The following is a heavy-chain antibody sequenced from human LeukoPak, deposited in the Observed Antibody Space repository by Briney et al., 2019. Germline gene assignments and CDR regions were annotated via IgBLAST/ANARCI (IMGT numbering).Heavy chain of an antibody. CDR2: IYYSGST. J-gene: IGHJ6*03. V-gene: IGHV4-30-4*08. CDR3: AREGTTVTTLYYYYYYMDV. Sequence: SETLSLTCAVSGYSISSGDYYWSWIRQPPGKGLEWIGYIYYSGSTYYNPSLKSRVTISVDTSKNQFSLKLSSVTAADTAVYYCAREGTTVTTLYYYYYYMDVWGKGTTVTVSS. D-gene: IGHD4-17*01. CDR1: GYSISSGDYY.